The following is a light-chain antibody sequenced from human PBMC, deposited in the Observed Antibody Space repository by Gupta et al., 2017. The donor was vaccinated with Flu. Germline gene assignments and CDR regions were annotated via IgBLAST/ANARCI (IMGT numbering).Light chain of an antibody. Sequence: GNTYVHWLQQRPGQSLRRLLYLVSYRDSVVPDRFSGSGSGTDFTRKISRVEAEEVGVYYCMQGAHWPWAFGQGTKVEIK. CDR1: GNTY. J-gene: IGKJ1*01. CDR3: MQGAHWPWA. CDR2: LVS. V-gene: IGKV2-30*01.